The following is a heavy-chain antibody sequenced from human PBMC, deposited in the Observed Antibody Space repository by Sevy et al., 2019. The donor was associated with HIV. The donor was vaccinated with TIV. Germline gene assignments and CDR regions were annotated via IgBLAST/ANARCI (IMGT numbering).Heavy chain of an antibody. V-gene: IGHV3-30-3*01. D-gene: IGHD3-22*01. CDR1: GFTFSSYA. Sequence: GGSLRLSCAASGFTFSSYAMHWVRQAPGKGLEWVAVISYDGSNKYYADSVKGRFTISRDNSKNTLYLQMNSLRAEDTAVYYCARGLLKTQGSGPYYYDSSGYQGGYWGQGTLVTVSS. CDR3: ARGLLKTQGSGPYYYDSSGYQGGY. J-gene: IGHJ4*02. CDR2: ISYDGSNK.